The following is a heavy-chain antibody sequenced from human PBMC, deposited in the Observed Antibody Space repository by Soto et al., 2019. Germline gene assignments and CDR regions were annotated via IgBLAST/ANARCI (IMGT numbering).Heavy chain of an antibody. V-gene: IGHV1-3*01. Sequence: QVQLVQSGAEVKKPGASVKLSCKASGYTFTDYSIHWVRQAPGQSLEWMGWINGANGNIKSSQKFRGRATMTIDTSASTAYMELSSLISEDTAVYYCARRGTSGTNSYYYGLDVWGQGTTVTVSS. CDR3: ARRGTSGTNSYYYGLDV. CDR2: INGANGNI. CDR1: GYTFTDYS. D-gene: IGHD1-1*01. J-gene: IGHJ6*02.